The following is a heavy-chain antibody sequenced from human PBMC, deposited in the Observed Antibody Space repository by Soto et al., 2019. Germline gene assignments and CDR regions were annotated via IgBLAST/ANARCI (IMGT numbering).Heavy chain of an antibody. V-gene: IGHV5-51*01. Sequence: PGESRKISCKGSGYSFTSYCIVWVRQMPGKGLEWMGIIYPGDSDTRYSPSFQGQVTISADKSINTAYLQWSSLKASDTAMYYCARHTGPSPPWYPFDYWGQGTLVTVSS. J-gene: IGHJ4*02. D-gene: IGHD6-13*01. CDR3: ARHTGPSPPWYPFDY. CDR1: GYSFTSYC. CDR2: IYPGDSDT.